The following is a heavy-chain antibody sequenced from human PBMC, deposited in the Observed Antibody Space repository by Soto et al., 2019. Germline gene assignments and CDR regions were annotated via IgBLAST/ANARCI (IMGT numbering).Heavy chain of an antibody. CDR2: ISSNGGST. CDR3: ARDYRDYSEDYYYYYYMDV. D-gene: IGHD4-4*01. J-gene: IGHJ6*03. Sequence: GGSLRLSCAASGFTFSSYAMHWVRQAPGKGLEYVSAISSNGGSTYYANSVKGRFTISRDNSKNTLYLQMGSLRAEDMAVYYCARDYRDYSEDYYYYYYMDVWGKGTTVTVSS. V-gene: IGHV3-64*01. CDR1: GFTFSSYA.